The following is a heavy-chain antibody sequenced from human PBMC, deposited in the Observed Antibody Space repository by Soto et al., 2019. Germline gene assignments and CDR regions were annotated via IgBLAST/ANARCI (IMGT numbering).Heavy chain of an antibody. CDR2: ISYDGSNK. V-gene: IGHV3-30*18. CDR1: GFTFSSYG. CDR3: AKDLVGYGSSTSCYGYYYYGMDV. D-gene: IGHD2-2*01. Sequence: QVQLVESGGGVVQPGRSLRLSCAASGFTFSSYGMHWVRQAPGKGLEWVAVISYDGSNKYYADSVKGRLTISRDNAKNRLDPQMRSQRAEDTAVYYGAKDLVGYGSSTSCYGYYYYGMDVWGQGTTVTVFS. J-gene: IGHJ6*02.